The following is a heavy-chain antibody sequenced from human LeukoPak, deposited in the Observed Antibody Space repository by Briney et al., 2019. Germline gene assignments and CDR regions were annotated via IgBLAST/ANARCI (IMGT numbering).Heavy chain of an antibody. Sequence: GGSLRLSCAASGFTFDDYGMSWVRQAPGKGLEWVSGIYWNGGSTGYADSVKSRFTISRDNAKNSLYLQMNSLRAEDTALYCWARDEYSSGWFDYWGQGTLVTVSS. D-gene: IGHD6-19*01. V-gene: IGHV3-20*04. CDR3: ARDEYSSGWFDY. J-gene: IGHJ4*02. CDR2: IYWNGGST. CDR1: GFTFDDYG.